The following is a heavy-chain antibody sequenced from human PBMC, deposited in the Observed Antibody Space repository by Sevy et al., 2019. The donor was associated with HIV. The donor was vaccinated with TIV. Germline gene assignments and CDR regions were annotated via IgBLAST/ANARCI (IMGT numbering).Heavy chain of an antibody. CDR3: AHQLYCSSTSCFMGIGAFDI. V-gene: IGHV2-5*01. J-gene: IGHJ3*02. CDR2: IYWNDDK. CDR1: GFSLSTSGVG. D-gene: IGHD2-2*01. Sequence: SGPTLVKLTQTLTLTCTFSGFSLSTSGVGVGWIRQPPGKALEWLALIYWNDDKRYSPSLKSRLTITKDTSKNQVVLTMTNMDPVDTATYYCAHQLYCSSTSCFMGIGAFDIWGQGTMVTVSS.